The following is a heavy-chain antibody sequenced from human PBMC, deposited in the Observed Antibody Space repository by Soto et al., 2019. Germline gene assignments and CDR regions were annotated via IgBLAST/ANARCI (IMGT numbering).Heavy chain of an antibody. J-gene: IGHJ1*01. CDR2: SRNSDSTT. CDR3: ARDSGHYYGWLAL. V-gene: IGHV3-48*03. D-gene: IGHD3-10*01. CDR1: GFSFSNYE. Sequence: GGSLRLSCAASGFSFSNYEMNWVRQAPGKGLEWISYSRNSDSTTYYADSVRGRFTISRDNAKNLLHLQMHSLRADDTAVYNCARDSGHYYGWLALWGQGTLVIASS.